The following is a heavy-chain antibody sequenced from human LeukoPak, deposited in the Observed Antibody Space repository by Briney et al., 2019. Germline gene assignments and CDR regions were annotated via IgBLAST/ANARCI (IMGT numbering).Heavy chain of an antibody. CDR1: GFTFSTYG. D-gene: IGHD3-10*01. V-gene: IGHV3-30*02. Sequence: PGGSLRLSCAASGFTFSTYGMHWVRQAPGKGLEWVSFIRYDGSNKYYVDSVKGRFTISRDNSKNTLYLQMNSLRAGDTAVYYCAKDRGRRFHYWGQGSLVTVSS. CDR2: IRYDGSNK. CDR3: AKDRGRRFHY. J-gene: IGHJ4*02.